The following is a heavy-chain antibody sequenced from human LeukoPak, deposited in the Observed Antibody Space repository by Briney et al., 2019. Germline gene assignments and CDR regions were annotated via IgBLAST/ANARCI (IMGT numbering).Heavy chain of an antibody. CDR2: VYTGGSN. CDR3: ARFVKAAGRDWFDP. CDR1: GGSIRSYY. J-gene: IGHJ5*02. Sequence: PSETLSLTCTVSGGSIRSYYWSWIRQPAGKGLEWIGRVYTGGSNNYNPSLKSRVTISVDTSKSQFSLKLSSVTAADTAVYYCARFVKAAGRDWFDPWGQGTLVTVSS. V-gene: IGHV4-4*07. D-gene: IGHD6-13*01.